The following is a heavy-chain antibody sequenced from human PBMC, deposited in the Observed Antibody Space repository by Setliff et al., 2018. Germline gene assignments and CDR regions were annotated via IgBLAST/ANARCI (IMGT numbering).Heavy chain of an antibody. J-gene: IGHJ6*02. CDR1: GYTFTDYY. Sequence: ASVKVSCKVSGYTFTDYYMHWVQQAPGKGLEWMGLVDPEDGETIYAEKFQGRVTITADTSTDTAYMELSSLRSEDTAVYYCASGYSGYDWLYYYGMDVWGQGTTVTVSS. D-gene: IGHD5-12*01. CDR3: ASGYSGYDWLYYYGMDV. V-gene: IGHV1-69-2*01. CDR2: VDPEDGET.